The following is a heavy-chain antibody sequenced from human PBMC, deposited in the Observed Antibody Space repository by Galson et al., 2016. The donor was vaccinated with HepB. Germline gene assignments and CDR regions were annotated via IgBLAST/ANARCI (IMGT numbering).Heavy chain of an antibody. Sequence: LRLSCAASGFTFSDYWMSWLRQAPGKGLEWVANINQDGTAEYYLDSVKGRFTIARDNAKDSLYLQMNSLRAEDTAVYYCAEPIPSPGTWNFASWGQGTLVSVSS. V-gene: IGHV3-7*03. CDR1: GFTFSDYW. J-gene: IGHJ4*02. CDR2: INQDGTAE. D-gene: IGHD2-2*01. CDR3: AEPIPSPGTWNFAS.